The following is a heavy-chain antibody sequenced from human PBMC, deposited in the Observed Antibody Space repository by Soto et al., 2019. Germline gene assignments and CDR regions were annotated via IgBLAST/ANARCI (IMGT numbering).Heavy chain of an antibody. V-gene: IGHV3-23*01. D-gene: IGHD3-10*01. Sequence: GGSLRLSCAASGFTFSSYAMSWVRQAPGKGLEWVSAISGSGGSTYYADSVKGRFTISRDNSKNTLYLQMNSLRAEDTAVYYCAKDYYYGSGSYWGEEYYGMDVWGQGTTVTVSS. J-gene: IGHJ6*02. CDR1: GFTFSSYA. CDR2: ISGSGGST. CDR3: AKDYYYGSGSYWGEEYYGMDV.